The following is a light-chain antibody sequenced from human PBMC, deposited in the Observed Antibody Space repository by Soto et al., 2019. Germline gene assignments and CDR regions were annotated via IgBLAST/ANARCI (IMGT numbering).Light chain of an antibody. J-gene: IGLJ1*01. Sequence: QSVLTQPPYASGSPGQSVTISCTGTKNDIGVYDFVSWYQHHPGKAPRLIIYEVVQRPSGVPDRFSGSKSGTSASLAITGLQAEDEADYYCQSYDSSLSGYVFGTGTKVTVL. V-gene: IGLV2-8*01. CDR1: KNDIGVYDF. CDR2: EVV. CDR3: QSYDSSLSGYV.